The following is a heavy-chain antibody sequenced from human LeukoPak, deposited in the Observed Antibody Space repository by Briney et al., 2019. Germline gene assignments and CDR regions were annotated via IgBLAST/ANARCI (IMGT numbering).Heavy chain of an antibody. Sequence: EAGGTLRLSCAASGFTFSSYSMNWVRQAPGKGLEWVSSISSSSSYIYYADSVEGRFTISRDNAKNSLYLQMNSLRAEDTAAYYCASSEVYVWGSYNFDYWGQGTLVTVSS. V-gene: IGHV3-21*01. D-gene: IGHD3-16*01. CDR2: ISSSSSYI. CDR3: ASSEVYVWGSYNFDY. J-gene: IGHJ4*02. CDR1: GFTFSSYS.